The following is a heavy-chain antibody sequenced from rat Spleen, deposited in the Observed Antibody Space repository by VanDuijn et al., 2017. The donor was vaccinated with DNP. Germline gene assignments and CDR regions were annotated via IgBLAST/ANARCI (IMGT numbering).Heavy chain of an antibody. Sequence: EVQLVGSGGGLVQSGRSLKLSCAGSGFTFSNYGMAWVRQAPTKGLEWVASISTGGGNTYYRDSVKGRFTISRDNAKNTQYLQMDSLRSEDTATYYCARHDYYDGSYAMDAWGQGTSVTVSS. D-gene: IGHD1-12*02. CDR2: ISTGGGNT. CDR1: GFTFSNYG. V-gene: IGHV5S13*01. CDR3: ARHDYYDGSYAMDA. J-gene: IGHJ4*01.